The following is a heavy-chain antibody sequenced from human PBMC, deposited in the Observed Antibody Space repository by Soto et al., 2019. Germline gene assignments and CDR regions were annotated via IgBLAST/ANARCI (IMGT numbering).Heavy chain of an antibody. Sequence: PSETLSLTCAVSGGSISSGGYSWSWIRQPPGKGLEWIGYIYHSGSTYYNPSLKSRVTISVDRSKNQFSLKLSSVTAADTAAYYCVRDSVGVVTKWGQGTLVTVS. CDR1: GGSISSGGYS. CDR2: IYHSGST. D-gene: IGHD3-3*01. CDR3: VRDSVGVVTK. J-gene: IGHJ4*02. V-gene: IGHV4-30-2*01.